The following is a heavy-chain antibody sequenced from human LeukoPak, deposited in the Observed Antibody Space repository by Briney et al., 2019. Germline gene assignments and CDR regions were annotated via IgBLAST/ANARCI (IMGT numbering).Heavy chain of an antibody. CDR2: IYWDDDK. CDR3: AHRRVLYRGGPHEFSRSWHGGWFDP. J-gene: IGHJ5*02. V-gene: IGHV2-5*02. CDR1: GFSLSTSGVG. Sequence: ESGPTLVKPTQTLTLTCTFSGFSLSTSGVGVGWIRQPPGKALEWLALIYWDDDKRYSPSLKSRLTITKDTSKNQVVLTMTNMDPVDTATYFCAHRRVLYRGGPHEFSRSWHGGWFDPWGQGTLVTVSS. D-gene: IGHD6-13*01.